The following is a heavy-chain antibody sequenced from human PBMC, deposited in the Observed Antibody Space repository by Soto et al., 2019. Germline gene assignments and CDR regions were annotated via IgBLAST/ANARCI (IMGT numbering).Heavy chain of an antibody. CDR1: GFTFGDSY. V-gene: IGHV3-11*01. J-gene: IGHJ3*02. CDR3: ATGTRNAGHAFDI. D-gene: IGHD3-10*01. Sequence: QVQLVESGGGLGKPGGSLRLSCAASGFTFGDSYMSWIRQAPGKGLEWISCISYSGDTTYYAASVKGRFTVSRDNTKNSLYLQMNSLRAEDTAVYYCATGTRNAGHAFDIWGQGTMVTISS. CDR2: ISYSGDTT.